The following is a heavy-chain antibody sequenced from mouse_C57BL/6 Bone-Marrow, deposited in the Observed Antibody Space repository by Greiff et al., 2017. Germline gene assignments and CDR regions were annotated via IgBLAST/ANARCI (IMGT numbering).Heavy chain of an antibody. V-gene: IGHV14-4*01. CDR3: TAGPVVATDWYFDD. CDR1: GFNFKDDY. CDR2: IDPDNGDT. Sequence: EVQLQQSGAELVRPGASVKLSCTASGFNFKDDYMHWVKQRPEQGLEWIGWIDPDNGDTEYASKFQGKATITADTSSTTAYLQLSSLTSEDTAVYYCTAGPVVATDWYFDDGGTGTTVTVSS. J-gene: IGHJ1*03. D-gene: IGHD1-1*01.